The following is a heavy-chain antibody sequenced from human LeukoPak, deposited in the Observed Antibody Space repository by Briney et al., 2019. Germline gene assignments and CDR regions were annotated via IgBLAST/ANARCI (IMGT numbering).Heavy chain of an antibody. CDR3: AKGQGARVGGLDY. CDR1: GFTFSSYG. Sequence: PGGSLRLSCAASGFTFSSYGMHWVRQAPGKGLEWVAFIRYDGSNKYYADSVKGRFTISRDNSKNTLYLQMNSLRAEDTAVYYCAKGQGARVGGLDYWGQGTLVTVSS. CDR2: IRYDGSNK. J-gene: IGHJ4*02. D-gene: IGHD1-26*01. V-gene: IGHV3-30*02.